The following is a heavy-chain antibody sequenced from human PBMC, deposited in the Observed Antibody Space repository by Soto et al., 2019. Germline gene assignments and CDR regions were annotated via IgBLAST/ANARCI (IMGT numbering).Heavy chain of an antibody. V-gene: IGHV2-5*02. J-gene: IGHJ4*02. CDR3: ARSRVGYSNSWYYFDY. CDR2: IYWDDDK. CDR1: GFSLSTSGVG. Sequence: SGPTLVNPTQTLTLTCTFSGFSLSTSGVGVGWIRQPPGKALEWLALIYWDDDKRYSPSLKSRLTITKDTSKNQVVLTMTNMDPVDTATYYCARSRVGYSNSWYYFDYWGQGTLVTVSS. D-gene: IGHD6-13*01.